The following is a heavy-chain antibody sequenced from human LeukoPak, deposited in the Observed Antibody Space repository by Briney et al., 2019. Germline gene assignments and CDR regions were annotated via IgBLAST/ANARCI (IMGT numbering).Heavy chain of an antibody. V-gene: IGHV3-7*03. Sequence: ETLSLTCAVYGGSFSGYYWSWVRQSPEKRLEWVANIKEDGSARYYVDSVKGRFTISRDNAKNSLYLQMTSLRAEDTAMYYCARDPRDDHNSLDSWGQGTQVTVSS. CDR1: GGSFSGYY. CDR2: IKEDGSAR. J-gene: IGHJ5*01. CDR3: ARDPRDDHNSLDS.